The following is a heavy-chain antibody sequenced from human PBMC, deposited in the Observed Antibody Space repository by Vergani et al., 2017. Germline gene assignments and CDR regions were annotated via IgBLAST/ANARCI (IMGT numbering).Heavy chain of an antibody. CDR2: IYHSGGA. V-gene: IGHV4-39*01. D-gene: IGHD3-9*01. CDR1: GGSITSSSYY. Sequence: QLHLQGSGPGLVKPSETLSLTCTVSGGSITSSSYYWGWIRQPPGKGLEWIGNIYHSGGAYYNPSLKGRVTISVDTSKNQFSLEVTSVTAADTAIYFCARTESFILRYFHWALWGQGTLVTVSS. J-gene: IGHJ4*02. CDR3: ARTESFILRYFHWAL.